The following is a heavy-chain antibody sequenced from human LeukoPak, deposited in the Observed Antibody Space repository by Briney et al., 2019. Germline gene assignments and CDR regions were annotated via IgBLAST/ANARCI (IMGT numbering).Heavy chain of an antibody. D-gene: IGHD6-13*01. CDR2: MNPNSGNT. V-gene: IGHV1-8*02. CDR1: GGTFSSYA. Sequence: VKVSCKASGGTFSSYAISWVRQAPGQGLEWMGWMNPNSGNTGYAQKFQGRVTMTRNTSISTAYMELSSLRSEDTAVYYCARGISGYSSSHDYWGQGTLVTVSS. CDR3: ARGISGYSSSHDY. J-gene: IGHJ4*02.